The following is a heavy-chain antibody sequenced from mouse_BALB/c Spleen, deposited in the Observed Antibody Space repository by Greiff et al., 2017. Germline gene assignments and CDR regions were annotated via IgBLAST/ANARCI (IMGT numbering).Heavy chain of an antibody. CDR2: INSNGGST. V-gene: IGHV5-6-3*01. D-gene: IGHD2-4*01. CDR3: ASYDYDYWYFDV. J-gene: IGHJ1*01. Sequence: EVMLVESGGGLVQPGGSLKLSCAASGFTFSSYGMSWVRQTPDKRLELVATINSNGGSTYYPDSVKGRFTISRDNAKNTLYLQMSSLKSEDTAMYYCASYDYDYWYFDVWGAGTTVTVSS. CDR1: GFTFSSYG.